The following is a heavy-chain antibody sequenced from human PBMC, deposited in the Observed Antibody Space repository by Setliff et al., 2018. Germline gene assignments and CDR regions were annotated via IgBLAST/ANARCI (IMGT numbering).Heavy chain of an antibody. D-gene: IGHD1-26*01. V-gene: IGHV1-24*01. CDR3: ATSTWELGGFDY. J-gene: IGHJ4*02. CDR1: GHTLTELS. Sequence: ASVKVSCKVSGHTLTELSMHWVRQAPGKGLEWMGGFDPEDGETIYAQKFQGRVTMTEDTSTDTAYMELSSLRSEDTAVYYCATSTWELGGFDYWGRGTLVTVSS. CDR2: FDPEDGET.